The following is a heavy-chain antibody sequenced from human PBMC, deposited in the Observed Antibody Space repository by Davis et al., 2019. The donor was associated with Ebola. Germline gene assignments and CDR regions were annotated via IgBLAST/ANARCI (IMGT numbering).Heavy chain of an antibody. Sequence: PGGSLRLSCTVSGGSIRSHYWSWVRQPPGKGLEWIASIYYSGSTNYNPSLKSRVTISVDTSKNQFSLKLTSVTAADTAVYYCARNDYGIFYWYFDLWGRGTLVTVSS. CDR2: IYYSGST. V-gene: IGHV4-59*11. CDR3: ARNDYGIFYWYFDL. D-gene: IGHD4-17*01. J-gene: IGHJ2*01. CDR1: GGSIRSHY.